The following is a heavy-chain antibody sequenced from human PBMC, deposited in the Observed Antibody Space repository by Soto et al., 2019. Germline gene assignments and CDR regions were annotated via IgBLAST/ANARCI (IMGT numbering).Heavy chain of an antibody. V-gene: IGHV1-69*02. Sequence: GASVKVSCKASGGTFSSYTISWVRQAPGQGLEWMGRIIPILGIANYAQKFQGRVTITADKSTSTAYMELSSLRSEDTAVYYCAILDLMVRGVIMPVAYWGQGTLVTVSS. CDR3: AILDLMVRGVIMPVAY. CDR2: IIPILGIA. D-gene: IGHD3-10*01. CDR1: GGTFSSYT. J-gene: IGHJ4*02.